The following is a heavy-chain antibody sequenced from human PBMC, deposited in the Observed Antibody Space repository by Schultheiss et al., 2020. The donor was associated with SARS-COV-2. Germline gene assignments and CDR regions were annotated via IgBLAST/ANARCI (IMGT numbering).Heavy chain of an antibody. CDR1: GYTFTSYD. Sequence: ASVKVSCKASGYTFTSYDINWVRQATGQGLEWMGWINPNSGGTNYAQKFQGRVTMTRDTSISTAYMELSRLRSDDTAVYYCARGSTYYYDSSGFYYFDYWGQGTLVTVSS. CDR3: ARGSTYYYDSSGFYYFDY. V-gene: IGHV1-2*02. D-gene: IGHD3-22*01. J-gene: IGHJ4*02. CDR2: INPNSGGT.